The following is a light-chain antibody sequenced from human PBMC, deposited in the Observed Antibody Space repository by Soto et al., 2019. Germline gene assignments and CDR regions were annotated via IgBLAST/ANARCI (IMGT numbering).Light chain of an antibody. CDR3: SSYTSSSTLNYV. CDR2: DVS. V-gene: IGLV2-14*01. CDR1: SSDVGGYNY. Sequence: QSALTQPASVSGSPGQSITISCTGTSSDVGGYNYVSWYQQHPGKAPKLMIDDVSNRPSGVSNRFSGSKSGNTASLTISGLQAEDEADYYCSSYTSSSTLNYVFGTGTKLTVL. J-gene: IGLJ1*01.